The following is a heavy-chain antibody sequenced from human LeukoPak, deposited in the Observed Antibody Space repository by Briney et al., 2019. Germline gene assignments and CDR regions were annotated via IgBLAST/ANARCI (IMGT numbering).Heavy chain of an antibody. CDR1: GFTFSTYS. Sequence: GGSLRPSCAASGFTFSTYSMNWVRQAPGKGLEWVSSISSSGSYIYYADSMKGRFTVSRDNAKNSLYLQMNSLRAEDTAVYYCARDMGDSSGYYYGGYYYYYGMDVWGQGTTVTVSS. J-gene: IGHJ6*02. CDR2: ISSSGSYI. CDR3: ARDMGDSSGYYYGGYYYYYGMDV. D-gene: IGHD3-22*01. V-gene: IGHV3-21*01.